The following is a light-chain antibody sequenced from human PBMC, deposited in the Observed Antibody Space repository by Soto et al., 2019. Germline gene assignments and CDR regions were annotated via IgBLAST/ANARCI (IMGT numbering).Light chain of an antibody. CDR3: QQYGSSPT. Sequence: EIVLTQSPGTLSLSPWERATLSCRASQSLSSNYLAWYQQKPGQSPRLLIYGASSRATGIPDRFSGSGSGTDFTLTITRLEPEDFAVYSCQQYGSSPTFGGGTKVDIK. CDR2: GAS. CDR1: QSLSSNY. J-gene: IGKJ4*01. V-gene: IGKV3-20*01.